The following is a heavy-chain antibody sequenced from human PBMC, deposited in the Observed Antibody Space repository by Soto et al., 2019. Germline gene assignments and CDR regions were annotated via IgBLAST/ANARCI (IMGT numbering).Heavy chain of an antibody. V-gene: IGHV3-23*01. CDR1: GFDSTEYA. CDR2: ISGTGATS. Sequence: KLLQSGGGFVQPGGSLGLSCAASGFDSTEYALSWVRQAPGKGLEWVSGISGTGATSYYAASVKGRFSISSDKSKNTVSLLMNSLRADDTAVYLCVSDTLTPWRYYGLEIWGQGTTVTVS. D-gene: IGHD5-18*01. J-gene: IGHJ6*02. CDR3: VSDTLTPWRYYGLEI.